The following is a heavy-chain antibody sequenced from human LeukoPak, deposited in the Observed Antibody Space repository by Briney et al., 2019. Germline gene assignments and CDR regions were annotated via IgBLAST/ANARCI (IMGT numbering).Heavy chain of an antibody. V-gene: IGHV1-3*01. CDR2: INAGNGNT. CDR1: GYTFTSYA. Sequence: ASVKVSCKVSGYTFTSYAMHWVRQAPGQRLEWMGWINAGNGNTKYSQKFQGRVTITRDTSASTAYMELSSLRSEDTAVYYCARSPYPFDGMDVWGQGTTVTVSS. D-gene: IGHD3-9*01. CDR3: ARSPYPFDGMDV. J-gene: IGHJ6*02.